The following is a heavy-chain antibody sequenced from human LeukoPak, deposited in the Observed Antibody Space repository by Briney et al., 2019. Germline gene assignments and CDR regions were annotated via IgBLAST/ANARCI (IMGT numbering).Heavy chain of an antibody. CDR1: GYTFTSYG. J-gene: IGHJ6*02. V-gene: IGHV1-18*01. D-gene: IGHD6-6*01. CDR3: ARGRLGSSPYYYYGMDV. CDR2: ISAYNGNT. Sequence: ASVKVSCKASGYTFTSYGISWVRQAPGQGLEWMGWISAYNGNTNYAQKLQGRVTMTTDTSTSTAYMELRSLRSDDTAVYYCARGRLGSSPYYYYGMDVWGQGTTVTVSS.